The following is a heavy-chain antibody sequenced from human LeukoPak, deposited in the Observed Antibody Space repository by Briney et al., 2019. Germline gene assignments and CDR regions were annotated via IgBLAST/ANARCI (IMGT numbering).Heavy chain of an antibody. J-gene: IGHJ3*02. V-gene: IGHV3-23*01. D-gene: IGHD2-21*02. CDR2: ISGSGGST. Sequence: GGSLRLSCAASGFSFSSYAMGWVRQAPGKGLEWVSGISGSGGSTYYADSVKGRFTISRDNSKNTLYLQMNSLRAEDTAVYYCARESVVVTRVNAFDIWGQGTMVTVSS. CDR1: GFSFSSYA. CDR3: ARESVVVTRVNAFDI.